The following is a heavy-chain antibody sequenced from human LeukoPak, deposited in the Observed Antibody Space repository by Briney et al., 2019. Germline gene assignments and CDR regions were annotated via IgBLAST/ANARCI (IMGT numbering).Heavy chain of an antibody. CDR3: TTDLSAITYYYDSSGYYYFDY. V-gene: IGHV3-15*01. J-gene: IGHJ4*02. D-gene: IGHD3-22*01. CDR2: IKSKTDGGTT. CDR1: GFTFSNAW. Sequence: PGGSLRLSCAASGFTFSNAWMSWVRQAPGKGLEWVGRIKSKTDGGTTDYAAPVKGRFTISRDDSKNTLYLQMNSLKTEDTAVYYCTTDLSAITYYYDSSGYYYFDYWGQGTLVTVSS.